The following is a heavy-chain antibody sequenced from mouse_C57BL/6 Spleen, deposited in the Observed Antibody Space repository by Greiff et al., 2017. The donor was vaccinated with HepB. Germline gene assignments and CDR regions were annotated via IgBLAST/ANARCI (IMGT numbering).Heavy chain of an antibody. CDR3: ARSRGQLRLRVYFDV. D-gene: IGHD3-2*02. CDR2: IDPSDSYT. CDR1: GYTFTSYW. Sequence: QVQLQQPGAELVMPGASVKLSCKASGYTFTSYWMHWVKQRPGQGLEWIGEIDPSDSYTNYNQKFKGKSTLTVDKSSSTAYMQLSSLTSEDSAVYYCARSRGQLRLRVYFDVWGTGTTVTVSS. V-gene: IGHV1-69*01. J-gene: IGHJ1*03.